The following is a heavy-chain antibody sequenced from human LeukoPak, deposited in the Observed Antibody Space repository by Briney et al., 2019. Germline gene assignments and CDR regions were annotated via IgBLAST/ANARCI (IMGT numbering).Heavy chain of an antibody. CDR2: ISSSGSTI. CDR3: ARDSTTWCYSGLFDQ. Sequence: GGSLRLSCAASGFTFSSYEMHWVRQAPGKGLEWVSYISSSGSTIYYADSVKGRFTISRDNAKNSLYLQMNSLRADDTAVYYCARDSTTWCYSGLFDQWGQGTLVTVSS. V-gene: IGHV3-48*03. D-gene: IGHD1-26*01. J-gene: IGHJ4*02. CDR1: GFTFSSYE.